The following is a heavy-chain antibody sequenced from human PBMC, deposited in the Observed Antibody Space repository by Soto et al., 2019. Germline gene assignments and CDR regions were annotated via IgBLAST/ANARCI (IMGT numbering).Heavy chain of an antibody. D-gene: IGHD3-9*01. V-gene: IGHV4-4*02. Sequence: QVLLQESGPGLMKPSETLSLTCAVSGGSISSSDWGTWVRQSPGKGLEWIGEVFHTGSTKYDPSLKSRVTISVDKSKNQFSLRLSSVTAADTAVYYCTSTLRYSALWGQGTLVTVSS. CDR3: TSTLRYSAL. CDR2: VFHTGST. J-gene: IGHJ4*02. CDR1: GGSISSSDW.